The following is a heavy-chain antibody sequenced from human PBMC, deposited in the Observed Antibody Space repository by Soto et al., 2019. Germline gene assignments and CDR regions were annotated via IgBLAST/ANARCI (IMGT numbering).Heavy chain of an antibody. CDR1: GGSISSYY. D-gene: IGHD2-2*01. CDR2: IYYSGST. CDR3: ARGTGCTSCYSYYYYYMDV. V-gene: IGHV4-59*01. Sequence: SETLSLTCTVSGGSISSYYWSWIRQPPGKGLEWIGYIYYSGSTNYNPSLKSRVTISVDTSKNQFSLKLSSVTAADTAVYYCARGTGCTSCYSYYYYYMDVWGKGTTVTVSS. J-gene: IGHJ6*03.